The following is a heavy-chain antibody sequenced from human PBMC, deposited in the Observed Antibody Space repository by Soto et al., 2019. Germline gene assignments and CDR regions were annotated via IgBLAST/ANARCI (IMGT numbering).Heavy chain of an antibody. CDR3: VRDAGSLGY. V-gene: IGHV3-48*01. D-gene: IGHD3-10*01. CDR1: GFTFSSYS. J-gene: IGHJ4*02. CDR2: ITSGSSTI. Sequence: GGSLRLSCAASGFTFSSYSMNWVRQAPGKGLEWVSYITSGSSTIHYADSVKGRFTISRDNAKNSVFLQMNSLRVEDTAVYYCVRDAGSLGYWGQGTLVTVSS.